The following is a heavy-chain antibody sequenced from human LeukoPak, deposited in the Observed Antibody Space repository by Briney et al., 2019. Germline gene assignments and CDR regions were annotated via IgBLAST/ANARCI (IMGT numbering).Heavy chain of an antibody. CDR3: ARDVVTVTKGFDI. J-gene: IGHJ3*02. D-gene: IGHD4-17*01. V-gene: IGHV4-59*11. Sequence: SETLSLTCAVSTDSFSSHYWTWTRQPPGKGLEWIGYISYIGSTNYNPSLKSRVTISIGTSKNQFSLKLSSVTAADTAVYYCARDVVTVTKGFDIWGQGTMVSVSS. CDR1: TDSFSSHY. CDR2: ISYIGST.